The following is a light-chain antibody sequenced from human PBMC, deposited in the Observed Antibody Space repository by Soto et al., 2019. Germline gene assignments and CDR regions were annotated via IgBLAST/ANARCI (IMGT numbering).Light chain of an antibody. CDR2: LNTDGSH. J-gene: IGLJ2*01. CDR1: SGHSSYA. V-gene: IGLV4-69*01. CDR3: QTWDTGTVV. Sequence: QLVLTQSPSASASLGASVKLTCTLSSGHSSYAIAWHQQHPEKAPRYLMKLNTDGSHSKGDGIPDRFSGSSSGAERYLTISSLQSEDVADYYCQTWDTGTVVFGGGTKLTVL.